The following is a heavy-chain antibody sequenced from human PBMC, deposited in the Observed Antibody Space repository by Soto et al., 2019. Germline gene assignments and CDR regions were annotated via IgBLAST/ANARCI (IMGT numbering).Heavy chain of an antibody. CDR3: ARGSGSTFDY. V-gene: IGHV4-59*01. CDR2: VYYSGNT. CDR1: GGSISGYY. J-gene: IGHJ4*02. D-gene: IGHD3-10*01. Sequence: PSETLSLTCTVSGGSISGYYWSWIRRPPGKGLEFIGNVYYSGNTNYNPSLKSRVTMSVDTSKNQFSLKLRSVTAADTAVYYCARGSGSTFDYWGKGTLVTVSS.